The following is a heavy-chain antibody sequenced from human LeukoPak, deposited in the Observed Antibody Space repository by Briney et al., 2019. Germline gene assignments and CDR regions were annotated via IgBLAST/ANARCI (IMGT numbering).Heavy chain of an antibody. V-gene: IGHV1-18*01. CDR3: ARDVGILYSSSWYVLENAFDI. J-gene: IGHJ3*02. CDR2: ISAYNGNT. D-gene: IGHD6-13*01. Sequence: ASVKVSCKASGYTFTSYGISWVRQAPGQGLEWMGWISAYNGNTNYAQKLQGRVTMTTDTSTSTAYMELRSLRSDDTAVYYCARDVGILYSSSWYVLENAFDIWGQGTMVTVSS. CDR1: GYTFTSYG.